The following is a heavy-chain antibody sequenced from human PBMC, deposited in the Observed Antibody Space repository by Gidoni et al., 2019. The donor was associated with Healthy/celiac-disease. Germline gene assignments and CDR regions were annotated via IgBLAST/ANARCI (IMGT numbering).Heavy chain of an antibody. Sequence: EVQLVQPGAAEKKPGESLRLSCQGPGYSLPSYWLTWVGQMPGKGLEWWGRIDPSDSYTNYSPSIQGHVTISADKSISTAYLQWSSLKASDTAMYYCARHVRGYCSSTSCNAEDYWGQGTLVTVSS. CDR1: GYSLPSYW. D-gene: IGHD2-2*01. CDR3: ARHVRGYCSSTSCNAEDY. CDR2: IDPSDSYT. V-gene: IGHV5-10-1*01. J-gene: IGHJ4*02.